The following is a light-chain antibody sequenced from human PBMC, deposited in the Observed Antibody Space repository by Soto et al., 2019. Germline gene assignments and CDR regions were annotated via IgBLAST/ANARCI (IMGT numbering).Light chain of an antibody. CDR3: SSYAGRNNYV. V-gene: IGLV2-8*01. J-gene: IGLJ1*01. CDR1: SSDVGAYTY. CDR2: GVT. Sequence: QSALTQPPSASGSPGQSVTISCTGTSSDVGAYTYVSWYQQHPGKAPKLMIYGVTERPSGVPDRFSGSKSGNTASLTVSGLQPEDEAYPYRSSYAGRNNYVFGTGTKVTVL.